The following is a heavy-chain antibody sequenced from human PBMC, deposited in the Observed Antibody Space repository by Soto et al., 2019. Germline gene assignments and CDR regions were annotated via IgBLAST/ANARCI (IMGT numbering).Heavy chain of an antibody. V-gene: IGHV4-34*01. CDR3: ARGGSGYGMVRHALGMDV. Sequence: QVQLQQWGAGLLKPSETLSLTCAVYGGSFSGYYWSWIRQPPGKGLEWIGEINHSGSTNYNPSLKSRVTISVDTSKNQFSLKLSSVTAADTAVYYCARGGSGYGMVRHALGMDVWGQGTTVTVSS. D-gene: IGHD5-12*01. CDR2: INHSGST. CDR1: GGSFSGYY. J-gene: IGHJ6*02.